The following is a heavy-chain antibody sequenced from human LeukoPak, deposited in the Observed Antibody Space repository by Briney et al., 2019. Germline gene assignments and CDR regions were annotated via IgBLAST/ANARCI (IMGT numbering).Heavy chain of an antibody. D-gene: IGHD6-19*01. CDR3: ARDRVIAVAGTLLSY. J-gene: IGHJ4*01. Sequence: ASVKVSCKASGYTLTGYYMHWVRQAPGQGLEWMGWLNPNSGGTHYAQKFQGRVTMTKDTSIRTAYMELSRLRSDDTAVYYCARDRVIAVAGTLLSYWGHGTLVTVSS. V-gene: IGHV1-2*02. CDR2: LNPNSGGT. CDR1: GYTLTGYY.